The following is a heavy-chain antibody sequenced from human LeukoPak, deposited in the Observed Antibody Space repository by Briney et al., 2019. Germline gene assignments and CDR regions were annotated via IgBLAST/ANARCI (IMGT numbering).Heavy chain of an antibody. CDR2: ISAYNGDT. V-gene: IGHV1-18*01. Sequence: ASVKVSCKASGYTFTNYGISWVRQAPGQGLEWIGWISAYNGDTKYSQKLQGRVTMTTDSSTSTAYMELRSLTSDDAAVYYCARDFSNTSGFKVVVDYWGQGTLVTVSS. CDR1: GYTFTNYG. J-gene: IGHJ4*02. D-gene: IGHD3-22*01. CDR3: ARDFSNTSGFKVVVDY.